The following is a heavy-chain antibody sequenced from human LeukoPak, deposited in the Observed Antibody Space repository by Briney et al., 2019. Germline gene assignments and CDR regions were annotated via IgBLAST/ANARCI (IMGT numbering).Heavy chain of an antibody. Sequence: PGGSLRLSCAASQFTLSNYWMHWVRQTPGKGLVWVSFINSDASTTAYADSVKGRFTISRDNAKNTLYLQMNSLRAEDTAIYYCARSRTYGDYGRGLDYWGQGTLVTVSS. CDR3: ARSRTYGDYGRGLDY. V-gene: IGHV3-74*01. D-gene: IGHD4-17*01. CDR2: INSDASTT. J-gene: IGHJ4*02. CDR1: QFTLSNYW.